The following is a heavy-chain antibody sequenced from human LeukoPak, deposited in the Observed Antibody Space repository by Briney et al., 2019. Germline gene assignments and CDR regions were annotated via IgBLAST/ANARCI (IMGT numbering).Heavy chain of an antibody. CDR1: GFTVSSNG. CDR3: ARVFTFEVKYGIDI. CDR2: ISGRGGST. D-gene: IGHD2/OR15-2a*01. V-gene: IGHV3-23*01. J-gene: IGHJ3*02. Sequence: GRCLRLALAAAGFTVSSNGTGSASQAGGGGLGWVASISGRGGSTYYAASVKGRFTISRDNSKNTLYLKMNCLTAADTAVYYCARVFTFEVKYGIDIWGQGTMVTVSS.